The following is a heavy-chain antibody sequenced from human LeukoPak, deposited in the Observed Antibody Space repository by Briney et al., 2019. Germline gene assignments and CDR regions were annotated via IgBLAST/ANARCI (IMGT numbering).Heavy chain of an antibody. Sequence: GGSLRLSCAASGFTFSSYWMSWVRQAPGKGLEWVANIKQDGSEKYYADSVKGRFTISRDNSKNTLYLQMNSLRAEDTAVYYCAPYGDPIGDWGQGTLVTVSS. CDR3: APYGDPIGD. D-gene: IGHD4-17*01. CDR1: GFTFSSYW. J-gene: IGHJ4*02. V-gene: IGHV3-7*03. CDR2: IKQDGSEK.